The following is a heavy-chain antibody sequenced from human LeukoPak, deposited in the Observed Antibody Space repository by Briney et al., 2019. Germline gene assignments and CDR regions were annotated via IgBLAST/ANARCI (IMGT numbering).Heavy chain of an antibody. CDR1: GFTLSNAW. CDR2: IKSKTDGGTT. D-gene: IGHD4-17*01. CDR3: TTVGTVTPSAAFDI. V-gene: IGHV3-15*01. Sequence: GGSLRLSCAASGFTLSNAWMSWVRQAPGKGLEWVGRIKSKTDGGTTDYAAPVKGRFTISRDDSKNTLYLQMNSLKTEDTAVYYCTTVGTVTPSAAFDIWGQGTMVTVSS. J-gene: IGHJ3*02.